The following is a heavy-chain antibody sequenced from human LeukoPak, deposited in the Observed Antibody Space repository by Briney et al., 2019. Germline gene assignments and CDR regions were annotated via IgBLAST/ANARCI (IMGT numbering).Heavy chain of an antibody. CDR3: TTLYRVGP. CDR2: IKSKTAGETT. Sequence: GGSLRLSCAASGFTFSNAWMNWVRQAPGKGLEWVGRIKSKTAGETTDHAAPVKGRFTLSRDDSKNTLYLQMNSLKTEDTAVYYCTTLYRVGPWGQGTLVTVSS. CDR1: GFTFSNAW. V-gene: IGHV3-15*01. J-gene: IGHJ5*02. D-gene: IGHD1-14*01.